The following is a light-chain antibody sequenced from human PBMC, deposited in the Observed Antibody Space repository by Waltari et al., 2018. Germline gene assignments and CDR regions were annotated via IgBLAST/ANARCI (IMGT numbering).Light chain of an antibody. Sequence: EIVVTQSPDTLSLSPGERATLPCRASQSISGTYLAWYQQKPGQAPRILIYGASSRATGIPDRFRGSGSATDFTLTISRLEPEDFAFYYCQQYGGSPPYTFGQGTKLEIK. CDR2: GAS. V-gene: IGKV3-20*01. CDR3: QQYGGSPPYT. CDR1: QSISGTY. J-gene: IGKJ2*01.